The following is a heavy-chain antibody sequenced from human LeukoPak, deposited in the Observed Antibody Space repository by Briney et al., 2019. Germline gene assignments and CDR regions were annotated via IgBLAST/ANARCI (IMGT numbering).Heavy chain of an antibody. CDR3: TRDLGYSSSSATPLDY. CDR1: GYTLTSHG. Sequence: GGSVKVSCKASGYTLTSHGISWVRQAPGQGLEWMGWTSAYNGNTNYAQKLQGRVTMTTDTSTSTAYMELRSLRSDDTAVYYCTRDLGYSSSSATPLDYWGQGTLVTVSS. J-gene: IGHJ4*02. D-gene: IGHD6-6*01. V-gene: IGHV1-18*01. CDR2: TSAYNGNT.